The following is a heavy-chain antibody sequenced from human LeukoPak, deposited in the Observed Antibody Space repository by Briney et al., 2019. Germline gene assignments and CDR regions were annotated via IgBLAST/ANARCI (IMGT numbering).Heavy chain of an antibody. CDR2: IKSKTDDATT. CDR1: GFTFSNAW. J-gene: IGHJ4*02. V-gene: IGHV3-15*01. D-gene: IGHD3-22*01. CDR3: AREYDSSGLDY. Sequence: GGSLRLSCAASGFTFSNAWMNWVRQAPGKGLEWVGRIKSKTDDATTDYAAPVKGRFTISRDNSKNTLYLQMNSLRAEDTAVYYCAREYDSSGLDYWGQGTLVTVSS.